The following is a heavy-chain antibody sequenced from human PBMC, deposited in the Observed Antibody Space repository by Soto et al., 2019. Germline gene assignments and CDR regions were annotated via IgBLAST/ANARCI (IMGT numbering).Heavy chain of an antibody. Sequence: PAGSLTLASAASRFTFSNAWMGWVRQAQGKGLEWVGLIKSKTDGGTTDYAAPVKGRFTISRDDSKNTLYLQMNSLKTEDTAVYYCTRLSVSYYYYGMDVWGQGTPVTVSS. CDR1: RFTFSNAW. V-gene: IGHV3-15*01. J-gene: IGHJ6*02. D-gene: IGHD3-10*01. CDR2: IKSKTDGGTT. CDR3: TRLSVSYYYYGMDV.